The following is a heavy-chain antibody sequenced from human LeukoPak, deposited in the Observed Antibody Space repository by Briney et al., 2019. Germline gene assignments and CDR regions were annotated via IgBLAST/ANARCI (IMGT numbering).Heavy chain of an antibody. CDR2: ISNNGDTI. V-gene: IGHV3-48*03. CDR3: ARDATTTVGWVYMDV. J-gene: IGHJ6*03. D-gene: IGHD4-11*01. CDR1: GFTFNTFE. Sequence: GGSLRLSCAASGFTFNTFELNWVRQAPGKGLEWPAHISNNGDTIHYATSVEDRFTISRDNAKNSVYLQMNSLRVEDTALYYCARDATTTVGWVYMDVWGKGTAVTIS.